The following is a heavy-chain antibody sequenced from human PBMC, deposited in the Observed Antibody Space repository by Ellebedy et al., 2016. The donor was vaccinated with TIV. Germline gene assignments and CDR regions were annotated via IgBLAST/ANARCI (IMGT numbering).Heavy chain of an antibody. CDR1: GGTFSSDT. V-gene: IGHV1-69*02. CDR2: LIPLLGIP. D-gene: IGHD1-26*01. J-gene: IGHJ3*02. Sequence: SVKVSXKASGGTFSSDTISWVRQAPGQGLEWMGRLIPLLGIPDHAQKFQGRVTITADKSTRTVYMELSSLRSEDTAIYYCARVSRWEAFDIWGQGTMVTVSS. CDR3: ARVSRWEAFDI.